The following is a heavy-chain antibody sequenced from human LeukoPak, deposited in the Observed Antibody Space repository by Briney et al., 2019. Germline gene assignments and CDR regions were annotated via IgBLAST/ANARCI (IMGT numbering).Heavy chain of an antibody. Sequence: GGSLRLSCEASGFIFSSYALHWVRQVPGVGLEWVAVISYDGTNKYYAHSVKGRFTISRDNSKNTLYLQMNSLRGDDTAVFYCARDPGLGYRSGWYQDYFVYWGQGTLVTVSS. J-gene: IGHJ4*02. CDR1: GFIFSSYA. CDR3: ARDPGLGYRSGWYQDYFVY. V-gene: IGHV3-30-3*01. D-gene: IGHD6-19*01. CDR2: ISYDGTNK.